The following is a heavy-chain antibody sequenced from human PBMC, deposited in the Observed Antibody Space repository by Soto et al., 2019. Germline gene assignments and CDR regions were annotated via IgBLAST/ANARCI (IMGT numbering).Heavy chain of an antibody. CDR1: GYTFTSYA. Sequence: GASVKVSCKASGYTFTSYAMHWGRQAPGQRLEWMGWINAGNGNTKYSQKFQGRGTITRDTYASTAYMELSSLIYEDTAVYYCASQTLLRYFDWFSYYGMDVWGQGTTVTVSS. D-gene: IGHD3-9*01. CDR3: ASQTLLRYFDWFSYYGMDV. J-gene: IGHJ6*02. CDR2: INAGNGNT. V-gene: IGHV1-3*01.